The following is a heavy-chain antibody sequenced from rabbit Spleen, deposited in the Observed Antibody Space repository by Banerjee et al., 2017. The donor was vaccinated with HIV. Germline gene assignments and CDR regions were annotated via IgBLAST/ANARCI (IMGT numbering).Heavy chain of an antibody. Sequence: QSLEESGGDLVKPGASLTLTCTASGFDVSTNPVCWVRQAPGKGLEWIACIDTNDGDTDYANWPKGRFTISKTSSTTVTLQMTSLTAADTATYFCARNYVNAFDPWGPGTLVTVS. D-gene: IGHD1-1*01. CDR3: ARNYVNAFDP. CDR2: IDTNDGDT. CDR1: GFDVSTNP. V-gene: IGHV1S40*01. J-gene: IGHJ2*01.